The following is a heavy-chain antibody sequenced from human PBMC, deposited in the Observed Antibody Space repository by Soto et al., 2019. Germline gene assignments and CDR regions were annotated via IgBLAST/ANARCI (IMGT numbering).Heavy chain of an antibody. CDR3: ARRSSGAAGFYGMDV. D-gene: IGHD6-13*01. CDR2: IYPGDSDT. Sequence: GESLKISCKGSGYSFTSYWIGWVRQMPGKGLEWMGIIYPGDSDTRYSPSFQGQVTISADKSISTAYLQWSSLKASDTAMYYCARRSSGAAGFYGMDVWSQGTTVTVSS. V-gene: IGHV5-51*01. CDR1: GYSFTSYW. J-gene: IGHJ6*02.